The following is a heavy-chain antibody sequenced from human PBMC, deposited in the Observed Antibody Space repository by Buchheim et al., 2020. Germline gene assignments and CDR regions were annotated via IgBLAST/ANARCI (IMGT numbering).Heavy chain of an antibody. J-gene: IGHJ6*02. CDR1: GFTFSSYA. D-gene: IGHD1-7*01. CDR3: ARDSGTMLLYYYYYGMDV. CDR2: ISYDGSNK. Sequence: QVQLVESGGGVVQPGRSLRLSCAASGFTFSSYAMHWVRQAPGKGLEWVAVISYDGSNKYYADSVKGRFTISRDNSKNTLYLQMNSLRAEDTAVYYCARDSGTMLLYYYYYGMDVWGQGTT. V-gene: IGHV3-30*04.